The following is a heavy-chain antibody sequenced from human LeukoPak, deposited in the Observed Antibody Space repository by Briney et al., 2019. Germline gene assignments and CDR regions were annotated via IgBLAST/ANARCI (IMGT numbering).Heavy chain of an antibody. Sequence: SVKVSCKASGFTFTSSAVQWVRQARGQRLEWIGWIVVGSGNTNYAQKFQERVTVTRDMSTSTAYMELSSLRSEDTAVYYCAAWTTYYYDSSGITGGYWGQGTLVTVSS. V-gene: IGHV1-58*01. J-gene: IGHJ4*02. CDR3: AAWTTYYYDSSGITGGY. CDR2: IVVGSGNT. D-gene: IGHD3-22*01. CDR1: GFTFTSSA.